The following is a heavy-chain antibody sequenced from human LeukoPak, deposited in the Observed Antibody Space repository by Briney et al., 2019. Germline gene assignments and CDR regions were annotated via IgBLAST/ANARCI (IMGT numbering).Heavy chain of an antibody. V-gene: IGHV3-74*01. Sequence: GGSLRLSCADSGFTFSDHWMHWVRQVPGKGLVWVSRIKTDGSWTNDADSVKGRFTISRDNAENTLYLQMNSLRVEDTAVYYCVRGVGGSSYLDYWGQGALVTVSS. J-gene: IGHJ4*02. CDR1: GFTFSDHW. CDR2: IKTDGSWT. D-gene: IGHD3-16*01. CDR3: VRGVGGSSYLDY.